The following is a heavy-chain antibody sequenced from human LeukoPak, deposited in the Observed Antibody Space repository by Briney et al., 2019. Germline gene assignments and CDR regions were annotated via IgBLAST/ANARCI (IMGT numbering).Heavy chain of an antibody. CDR3: ARRTSHYYDSSGYSDWFDP. J-gene: IGHJ5*02. CDR2: IYPGDSDT. CDR1: GYSFTSYW. Sequence: GESLKISCKGSGYSFTSYWIGWVRQMPGKGLEWMGIIYPGDSDTRYSPSFQGQVTISADKSISTACLQWSSLKASDTAMYYCARRTSHYYDSSGYSDWFDPWGQGTLVTVSS. D-gene: IGHD3-22*01. V-gene: IGHV5-51*01.